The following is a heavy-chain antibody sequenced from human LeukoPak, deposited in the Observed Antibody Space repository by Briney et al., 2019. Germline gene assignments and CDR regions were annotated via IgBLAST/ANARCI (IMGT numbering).Heavy chain of an antibody. J-gene: IGHJ4*02. CDR1: GGSISSGDYY. V-gene: IGHV4-30-4*01. CDR2: IYYSGRS. D-gene: IGHD3-22*01. Sequence: SETLSLTCTVSGGSISSGDYYWSWIRQPPEKGLEWIGYIYYSGRSYYNPSIRSRVRIVVDTSNHQFSLNLNSVTAADTAVYYCARIVVTPYYFDYWGQGMLVSVSS. CDR3: ARIVVTPYYFDY.